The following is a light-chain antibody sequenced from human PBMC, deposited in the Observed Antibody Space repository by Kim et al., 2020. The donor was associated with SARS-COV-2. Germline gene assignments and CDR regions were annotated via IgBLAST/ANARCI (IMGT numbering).Light chain of an antibody. Sequence: SASVGDRVTITCQASQDITNFLNWYQQKPGKAPKLLIYDASNLEAGVPSRFSGSGSGTDFSFTISSLQPEDIATYYCQQSDTLPGTFGQGTKLEI. CDR1: QDITNF. CDR3: QQSDTLPGT. J-gene: IGKJ2*01. V-gene: IGKV1-33*01. CDR2: DAS.